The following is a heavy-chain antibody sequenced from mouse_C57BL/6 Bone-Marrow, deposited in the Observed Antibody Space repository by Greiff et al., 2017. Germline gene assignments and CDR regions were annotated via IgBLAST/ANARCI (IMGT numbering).Heavy chain of an antibody. CDR2: INPNNGGT. Sequence: VQLQQSGPELVKPGASVKISCKASGYTFTDYYMNWVKQSHGKSLEWIGDINPNNGGTSYNQKFKGKATLTVDKSSSTAYMELRSLTAEDSAFYYCALGLDFYYWGRGTTLTVSS. J-gene: IGHJ2*01. V-gene: IGHV1-26*01. CDR3: ALGLDFYY. CDR1: GYTFTDYY. D-gene: IGHD4-1*01.